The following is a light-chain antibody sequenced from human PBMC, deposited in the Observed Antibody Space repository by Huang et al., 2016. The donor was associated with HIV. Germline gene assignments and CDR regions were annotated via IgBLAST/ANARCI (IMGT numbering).Light chain of an antibody. Sequence: EIVLTQSPATLSLSPGERATLSWRASQSVYNYLAWYQQKPGQAPRLLINGAYHRATGIPARFSGSGSGTDFTLTISSLEPEDFAVYYCQQRNFWPLTFGGGTKVEIK. V-gene: IGKV3-11*01. J-gene: IGKJ4*01. CDR2: GAY. CDR1: QSVYNY. CDR3: QQRNFWPLT.